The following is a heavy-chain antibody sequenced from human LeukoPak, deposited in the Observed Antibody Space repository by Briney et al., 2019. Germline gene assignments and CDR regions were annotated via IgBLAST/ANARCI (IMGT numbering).Heavy chain of an antibody. CDR2: INPNSGGT. Sequence: DSVKVSCKASGYTFTGYYMHWVRQAPGQGLEWMGWINPNSGGTNYAQKFQGRVTMTRDTSISTAYMELSRLRSDDTAVYYCARDGTLVGATSYYFDYWGQGTLVTVSS. D-gene: IGHD1-26*01. CDR3: ARDGTLVGATSYYFDY. V-gene: IGHV1-2*02. CDR1: GYTFTGYY. J-gene: IGHJ4*02.